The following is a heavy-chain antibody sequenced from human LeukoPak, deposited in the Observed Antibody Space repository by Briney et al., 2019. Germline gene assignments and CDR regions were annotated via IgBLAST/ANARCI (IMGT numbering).Heavy chain of an antibody. J-gene: IGHJ4*02. CDR2: SYHRGNA. CDR3: VRLLGDSRGYYPRSFYIDS. Sequence: SETLSLTCAVSGYSITNGYYWGWIRQAPGKGLEWIGSSYHRGNAHYKSSLNGRVAISTDTSKNQFSLTLTSVTAADTAVYFCVRLLGDSRGYYPRSFYIDSWGQGILVPVSS. V-gene: IGHV4-38-2*01. CDR1: GYSITNGYY. D-gene: IGHD3-22*01.